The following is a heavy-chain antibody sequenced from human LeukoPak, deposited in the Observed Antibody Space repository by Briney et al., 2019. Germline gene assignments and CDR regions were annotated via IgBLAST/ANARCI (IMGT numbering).Heavy chain of an antibody. CDR3: ARDTVWFGELLSVYYYYYMDV. CDR2: INPNSGGT. J-gene: IGHJ6*03. V-gene: IGHV1-2*02. CDR1: GYTFTGYY. D-gene: IGHD3-10*01. Sequence: ASVKVPCKASGYTFTGYYMHWVRQAPGQGLEWMGWINPNSGGTNYAQKFQGRVTMTRDTSISTAYMELSRPRSDDTAVYYCARDTVWFGELLSVYYYYYMDVWGKGTTVTISS.